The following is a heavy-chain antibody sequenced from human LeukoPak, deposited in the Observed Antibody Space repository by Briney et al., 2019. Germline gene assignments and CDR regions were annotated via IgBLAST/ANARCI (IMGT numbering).Heavy chain of an antibody. CDR2: IYYSGST. Sequence: SETLSLTCAVYGGSFSGYYWSWIRQPPGKGLEWIGSIYYSGSTYYNPSLKSRVTISVDTSKNQFSLKLSSVTAADTAVYYCATNTYYDFWSKGYFDYWGQGTLVTVSS. CDR3: ATNTYYDFWSKGYFDY. CDR1: GGSFSGYY. J-gene: IGHJ4*02. V-gene: IGHV4-34*01. D-gene: IGHD3-3*01.